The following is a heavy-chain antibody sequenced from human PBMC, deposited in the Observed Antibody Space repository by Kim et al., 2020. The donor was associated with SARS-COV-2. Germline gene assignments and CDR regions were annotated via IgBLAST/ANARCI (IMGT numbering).Heavy chain of an antibody. V-gene: IGHV3-23*01. CDR2: VSGGGDST. D-gene: IGHD3-22*01. CDR1: GFTFRSYA. J-gene: IGHJ4*02. Sequence: GGSLRLSCAASGFTFRSYAMSWVRQAPGKGLECVSVVSGGGDSTYYPDSVKGRFTISRDNSKNILYLQMDSLRAEDTAVYYCAKDSTGYYYDSSGSFYFDYWGQGALVTVSS. CDR3: AKDSTGYYYDSSGSFYFDY.